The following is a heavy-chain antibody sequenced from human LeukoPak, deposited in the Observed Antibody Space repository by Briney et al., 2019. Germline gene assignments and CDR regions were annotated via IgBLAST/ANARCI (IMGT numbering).Heavy chain of an antibody. J-gene: IGHJ4*02. D-gene: IGHD3-10*01. V-gene: IGHV1-18*01. CDR2: ISAYNGNT. CDR1: GYTFTSYG. Sequence: ASVKVSCKASGYTFTSYGISWVRQAPGQGLEWMGWISAYNGNTNYAQKLQGRVTMTTDTSTSTAYMELRSLRPDDTAVYYCARTYYYGSGSYYRFDYWGRGTLVTVSS. CDR3: ARTYYYGSGSYYRFDY.